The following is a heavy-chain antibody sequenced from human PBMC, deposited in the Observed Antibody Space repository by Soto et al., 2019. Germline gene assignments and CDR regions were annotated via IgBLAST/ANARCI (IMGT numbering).Heavy chain of an antibody. CDR3: AYSSSPFDY. CDR1: GVTFSSYA. Sequence: EVQLLESGGCLVQPGGSLRLSCAASGVTFSSYAMSWVRQAPGKGLEWVSAISGSGGSTYYADSVKGRVTISRDNSKNTLYLQMNSLRAEDTAVYYCAYSSSPFDYWGQGTLVTVSS. CDR2: ISGSGGST. J-gene: IGHJ4*02. D-gene: IGHD6-6*01. V-gene: IGHV3-23*01.